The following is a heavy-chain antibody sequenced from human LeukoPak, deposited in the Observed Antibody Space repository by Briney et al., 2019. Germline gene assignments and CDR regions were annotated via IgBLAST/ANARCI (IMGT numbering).Heavy chain of an antibody. CDR1: GGSISSSSYY. Sequence: SETLSLTCTVSGGSISSSSYYWGWIRQPPGKGLEWIGSIYYSGSTYYNPSLKSRVTISVDTSKNQFSLKLSSVTAADTAVYYCARSNYDSSGYLSYYFDYWGQGTLVTVSS. CDR3: ARSNYDSSGYLSYYFDY. V-gene: IGHV4-39*07. J-gene: IGHJ4*02. D-gene: IGHD3-22*01. CDR2: IYYSGST.